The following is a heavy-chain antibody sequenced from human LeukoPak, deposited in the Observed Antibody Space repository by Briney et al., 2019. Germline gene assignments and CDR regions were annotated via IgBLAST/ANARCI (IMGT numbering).Heavy chain of an antibody. Sequence: GGSLRLSCAASGFTVSSNYMIWARQAPGKGLEWVSVIFSGGGTYYADSVKGRFTISRDNSKNTLFLQMSSLRAEDTAVYYCARGGIAGAGKGFDFWGQGTLVTVSS. CDR1: GFTVSSNY. CDR3: ARGGIAGAGKGFDF. V-gene: IGHV3-53*01. D-gene: IGHD6-13*01. J-gene: IGHJ4*02. CDR2: IFSGGGT.